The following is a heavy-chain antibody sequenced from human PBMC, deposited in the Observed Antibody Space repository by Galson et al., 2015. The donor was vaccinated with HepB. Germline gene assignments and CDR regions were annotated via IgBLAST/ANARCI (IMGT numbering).Heavy chain of an antibody. V-gene: IGHV3-48*02. CDR1: GFTFSTYT. CDR3: TRDRYCTSTTCSGYYYGMDV. Sequence: SLRLSCAASGFTFSTYTMNWVRQAPGKGLESVSYISSTGTTIYYADSVKGRFIVSRDNAQNSLDLQMNSRRDEDTAVYYCTRDRYCTSTTCSGYYYGMDVWGQGTTVTVSS. J-gene: IGHJ6*02. D-gene: IGHD2-2*01. CDR2: ISSTGTTI.